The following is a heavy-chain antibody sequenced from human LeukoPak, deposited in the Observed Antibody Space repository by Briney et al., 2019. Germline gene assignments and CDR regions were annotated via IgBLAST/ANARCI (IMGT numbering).Heavy chain of an antibody. V-gene: IGHV4-4*07. CDR3: AREGVSYYEGVY. CDR1: GGSISSYY. CDR2: IYTSGST. D-gene: IGHD1-26*01. Sequence: PSETLSLTCTVSGGSISSYYCSWIRQPAGQGLKWIGRIYTSGSTNYNPSLKSRVTMSVDTSKNQFSLKLSSVTAADTAVYYCAREGVSYYEGVYGGQGTLVTVSS. J-gene: IGHJ4*02.